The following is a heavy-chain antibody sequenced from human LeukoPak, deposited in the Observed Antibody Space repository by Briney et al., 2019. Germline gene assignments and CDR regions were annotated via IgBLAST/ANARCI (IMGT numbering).Heavy chain of an antibody. CDR1: GYTFTGYY. CDR3: ARHGRFYDAFDI. CDR2: INPNSGGT. V-gene: IGHV1-2*02. J-gene: IGHJ3*02. D-gene: IGHD3-3*01. Sequence: ASVKVSCKASGYTFTGYYMHWVRQAPGHGLEWMGWINPNSGGTNYAQKFQGRVTMTRDTFISTAYMDLSRLRSDDTAVYYCARHGRFYDAFDIWGQGTMVTVSS.